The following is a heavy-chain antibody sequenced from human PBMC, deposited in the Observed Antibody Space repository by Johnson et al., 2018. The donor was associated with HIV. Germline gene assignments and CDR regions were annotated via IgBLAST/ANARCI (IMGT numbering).Heavy chain of an antibody. J-gene: IGHJ3*02. D-gene: IGHD2-15*01. CDR1: GFTFSSYA. CDR2: ISYGGNKQ. V-gene: IGHV3-30-3*01. Sequence: QVQLVESGGGVVQPGRSLRLSCAASGFTFSSYAMHWVRQPPGKGLEWVAVISYGGNKQYYVDSVEGRFTISSDNSKNTLYLQMNSLRAEDTAVYYCARDDGGGGDAFDIWGQGTMVTVSS. CDR3: ARDDGGGGDAFDI.